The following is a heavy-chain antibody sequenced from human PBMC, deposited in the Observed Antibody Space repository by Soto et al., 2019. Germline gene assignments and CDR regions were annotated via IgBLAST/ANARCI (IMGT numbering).Heavy chain of an antibody. V-gene: IGHV2-70*01. J-gene: IGHJ6*02. D-gene: IGHD3-10*01. CDR3: ARTWFGGSGSMGGMDV. CDR2: IDWDDDK. CDR1: GFSLSTSGMC. Sequence: SGPTLVNPPQTLTLTCTFSGFSLSTSGMCVSWIRQPPGKALEWLALIDWDDDKYYSTSLKTRLTISKDTSKNQVVLTMTNMDPVDTATYYCARTWFGGSGSMGGMDVWGQGTTVTVSS.